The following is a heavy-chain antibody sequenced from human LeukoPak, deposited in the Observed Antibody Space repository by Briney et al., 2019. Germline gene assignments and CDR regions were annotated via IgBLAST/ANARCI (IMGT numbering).Heavy chain of an antibody. V-gene: IGHV4-59*04. CDR1: GGSITSYY. D-gene: IGHD3-10*01. Sequence: SETLSLTCTVSGGSITSYYWSWIRQPPGKGLEWIGTISHSGSTYYNPSLKSRVTTSVDMSKNQFSLKLSSVTAADTAVYYCARLGSYYYYYMDVWGKGTTVTISS. CDR2: ISHSGST. CDR3: ARLGSYYYYYMDV. J-gene: IGHJ6*03.